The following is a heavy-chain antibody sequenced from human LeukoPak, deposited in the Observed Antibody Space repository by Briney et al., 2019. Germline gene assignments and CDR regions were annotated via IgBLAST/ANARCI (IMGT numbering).Heavy chain of an antibody. CDR2: ISAYNGNT. CDR3: ARETLGATWVYFDY. J-gene: IGHJ4*02. CDR1: GGTFSSYA. V-gene: IGHV1-18*01. Sequence: GASVKVSCKASGGTFSSYAISWVRQAPGQGLEWMGWISAYNGNTNYAQKLQGRVTMTTDTSTSTAYMELRSLRSDDTAVYYCARETLGATWVYFDYWGQGTLVTVSS. D-gene: IGHD1-26*01.